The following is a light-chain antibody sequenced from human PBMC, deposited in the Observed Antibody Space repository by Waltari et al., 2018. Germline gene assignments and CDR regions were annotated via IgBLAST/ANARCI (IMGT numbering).Light chain of an antibody. CDR2: EVT. V-gene: IGLV2-11*01. CDR3: CSYADSYNFL. CDR1: RSDIGAYDH. J-gene: IGLJ2*01. Sequence: QAALTQPRSVSGSPGQSVTISCTGTRSDIGAYDHVSWYQQHPGTAPKLMIYEVTKRPSGVSDRFSGSKSGNAASLTISGLQAEDEGEYYCCSYADSYNFLFGGGTRVTVL.